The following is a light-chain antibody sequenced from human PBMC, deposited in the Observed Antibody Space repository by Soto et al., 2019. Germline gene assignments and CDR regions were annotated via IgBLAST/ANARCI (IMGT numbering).Light chain of an antibody. CDR1: TGPVTSGLY. J-gene: IGLJ2*01. Sequence: QAVVTQEPSVTMSPGGTVTLTCGSSTGPVTSGLYPYWFQQKPGQAPTTLIYDTRNKHSWTPARFSGSLLGGKAALTLSGAQPEDEADYYCLLSYSGGRMVFGGGTKLTVL. V-gene: IGLV7-46*01. CDR2: DTR. CDR3: LLSYSGGRMV.